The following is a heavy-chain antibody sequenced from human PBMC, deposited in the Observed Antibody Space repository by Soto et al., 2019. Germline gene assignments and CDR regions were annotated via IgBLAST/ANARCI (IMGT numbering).Heavy chain of an antibody. CDR1: GFTFRSYA. Sequence: GGSLRLSCAASGFTFRSYAMHWVRQAPGKRLEWVAVIASDGRDKHHADSVKGRFTISRDNAGNSLYLQMTSLRAVDTAMYYCTREMGSPPARGIDCWGQGTLVTVSS. CDR2: IASDGRDK. CDR3: TREMGSPPARGIDC. J-gene: IGHJ4*02. D-gene: IGHD2-15*01. V-gene: IGHV3-30*03.